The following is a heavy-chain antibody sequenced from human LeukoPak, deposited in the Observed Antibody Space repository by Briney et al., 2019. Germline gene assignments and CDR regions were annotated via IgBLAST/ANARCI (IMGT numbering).Heavy chain of an antibody. CDR2: IRYDGSNK. CDR1: GFTFSSYG. D-gene: IGHD6-25*01. CDR3: AKDEGGCAATSPSYYYYMDV. J-gene: IGHJ6*03. Sequence: GGSLRLSCAASGFTFSSYGMHWVRQAPGKGLEWVAFIRYDGSNKYYADSVKGRFTISRDNSKNTLYLQMNSLRAEDTAVFYCAKDEGGCAATSPSYYYYMDVWGKGTTVTISS. V-gene: IGHV3-30*02.